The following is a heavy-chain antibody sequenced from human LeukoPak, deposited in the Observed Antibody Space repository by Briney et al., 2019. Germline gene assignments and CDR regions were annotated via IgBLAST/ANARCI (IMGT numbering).Heavy chain of an antibody. D-gene: IGHD3-10*01. CDR1: GGSISSYY. CDR3: ARDLGSGSSEQFLDY. Sequence: PSETLSLTCTVSGGSISSYYWSWIRQPPGKGLEWIGYIYYSGSTNYNPSLKSRVTISVDTSKNQFSLKLSSVTAADTAVYYCARDLGSGSSEQFLDYWGQGTLVTVSS. CDR2: IYYSGST. J-gene: IGHJ4*02. V-gene: IGHV4-59*01.